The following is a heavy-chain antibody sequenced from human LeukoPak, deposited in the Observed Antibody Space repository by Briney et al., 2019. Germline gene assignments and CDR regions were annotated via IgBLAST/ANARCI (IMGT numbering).Heavy chain of an antibody. V-gene: IGHV3-48*04. CDR3: ATYGSGYYFDY. CDR2: INRDSTTI. D-gene: IGHD3-10*01. J-gene: IGHJ4*02. CDR1: GFAFNDYA. Sequence: GGSLRLSCVASGFAFNDYAMNWVRQAPGKGLEWVSHINRDSTTIYYAESVKGRFTISRDNAKNSLYLQMNSLRAEDTAVYYCATYGSGYYFDYWGQGTLVTVSS.